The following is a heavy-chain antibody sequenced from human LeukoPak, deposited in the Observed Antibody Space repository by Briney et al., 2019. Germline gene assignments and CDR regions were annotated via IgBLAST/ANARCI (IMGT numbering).Heavy chain of an antibody. J-gene: IGHJ5*02. CDR3: AREFYGDNWFDP. CDR1: GGSISGYY. CDR2: INHSGST. D-gene: IGHD4/OR15-4a*01. V-gene: IGHV4-34*01. Sequence: SETLSLTCTVSGGSISGYYWSWIRQPPGKGLEWIGEINHSGSTNYNPSLKSRVTISVDTSKNQFSLKLSSVTAADTAVYYCAREFYGDNWFDPWGQGTLVTVSS.